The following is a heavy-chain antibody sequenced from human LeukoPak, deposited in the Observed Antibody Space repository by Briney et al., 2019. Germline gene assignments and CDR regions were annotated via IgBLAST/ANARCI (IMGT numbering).Heavy chain of an antibody. V-gene: IGHV6-1*01. Sequence: SQTLSLTCAISGDSVSNNSAAWNWIRQSPSRGLEWLGRTYYRSKWYNDYAVSVKSRITINPDTSKNQFSLQVNSVTPEDTAVYYCARAPTPIIALAGSFDYWGQGTLVTVSS. CDR3: ARAPTPIIALAGSFDY. CDR1: GDSVSNNSAA. CDR2: TYYRSKWYN. D-gene: IGHD6-19*01. J-gene: IGHJ4*02.